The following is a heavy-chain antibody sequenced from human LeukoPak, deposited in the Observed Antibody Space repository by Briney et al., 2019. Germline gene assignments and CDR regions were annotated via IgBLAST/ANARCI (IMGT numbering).Heavy chain of an antibody. D-gene: IGHD3-16*01. CDR1: GGSISSSSYY. Sequence: SETLSLTCTVSGGSISSSSYYWGWIRQPPGKGLEWIGSIYYSGSTYYNPSLKSRLTISVDTSKNQFSLKLTSVTAADTAVYYCARLFGPWGQGTLVTVPS. CDR2: IYYSGST. V-gene: IGHV4-39*01. CDR3: ARLFGP. J-gene: IGHJ5*02.